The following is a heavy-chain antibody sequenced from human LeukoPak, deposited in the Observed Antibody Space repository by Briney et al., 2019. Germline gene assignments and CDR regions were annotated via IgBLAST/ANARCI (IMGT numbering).Heavy chain of an antibody. D-gene: IGHD6-19*01. CDR3: ARGDSGWSHDY. Sequence: ASVKVSRKTSGYTFTSYGINWVRQAPGQGLEGMGWISAYNGNTNYAQKLQGRVTMTTDTSTSTAYMELRSLTSDDTAVYYCARGDSGWSHDYWGQGTLVTVSS. CDR2: ISAYNGNT. V-gene: IGHV1-18*01. J-gene: IGHJ4*02. CDR1: GYTFTSYG.